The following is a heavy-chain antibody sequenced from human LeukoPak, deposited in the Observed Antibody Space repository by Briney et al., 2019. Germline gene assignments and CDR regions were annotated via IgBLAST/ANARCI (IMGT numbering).Heavy chain of an antibody. D-gene: IGHD3-22*01. CDR1: GGSISNYY. Sequence: PSETLSLTCTVSGGSISNYYWSWIRQPPGKELEWIGYIYHSGRTNYNPSLKSRVTMSEDTSKNQFSLTLSSVTAADTAVYYCARNADDSSSYPYFDYWGQGNLVTVSS. V-gene: IGHV4-59*12. CDR3: ARNADDSSSYPYFDY. J-gene: IGHJ4*02. CDR2: IYHSGRT.